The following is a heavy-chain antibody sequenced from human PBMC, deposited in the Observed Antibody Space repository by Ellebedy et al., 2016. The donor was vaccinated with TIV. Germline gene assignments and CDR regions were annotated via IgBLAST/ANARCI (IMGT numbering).Heavy chain of an antibody. D-gene: IGHD3-10*01. CDR1: GFTFRSEW. V-gene: IGHV3-7*01. CDR2: IKEDGGEK. Sequence: GESLKISCAASGFTFRSEWMSWVRQAPGKGLEWVANIKEDGGEKDYVDLVKGRFTISRDNAKNSLYLQMSSLRAEDTAVYYCARDQGWAYPGSTRFDYWGQGTLVTVSS. CDR3: ARDQGWAYPGSTRFDY. J-gene: IGHJ4*03.